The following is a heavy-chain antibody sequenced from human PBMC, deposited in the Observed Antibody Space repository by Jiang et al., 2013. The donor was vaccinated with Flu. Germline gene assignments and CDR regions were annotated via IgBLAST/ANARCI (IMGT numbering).Heavy chain of an antibody. CDR3: ASSRGDYYDSSGLPDY. J-gene: IGHJ4*02. V-gene: IGHV4-39*07. CDR1: GGSISSSSYY. Sequence: GLVKPSETLSLTCTVSGGSISSSSYYWGWIRQPPGKGLEWIGSIYYSGSTYYNPSLKSRVTISVDTSKNQFSLKLSSVTAADTAVYYCASSRGDYYDSSGLPDYWGQGTLVTVSS. CDR2: IYYSGST. D-gene: IGHD3-22*01.